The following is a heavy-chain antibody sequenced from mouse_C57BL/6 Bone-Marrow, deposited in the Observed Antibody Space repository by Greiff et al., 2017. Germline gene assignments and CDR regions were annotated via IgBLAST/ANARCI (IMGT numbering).Heavy chain of an antibody. CDR2: ISDGGSYT. Sequence: EVKLEESGGGLVKPGGSLKLSCAASGFTFSSYAMSWVRQTPEKRLEWVATISDGGSYTYYPDNVKGGFTISRDNAKNNLYLHMSHLKSEDTAMYYCASRWDEDYWGQGTTLTVSS. CDR3: ASRWDEDY. J-gene: IGHJ2*01. CDR1: GFTFSSYA. D-gene: IGHD4-1*01. V-gene: IGHV5-4*03.